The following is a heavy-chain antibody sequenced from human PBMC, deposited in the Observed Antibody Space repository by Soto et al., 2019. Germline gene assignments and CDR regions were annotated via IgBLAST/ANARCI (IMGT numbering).Heavy chain of an antibody. CDR2: IYYSGST. D-gene: IGHD3-10*01. Sequence: SETLSLTCTVSGGSISSYYWGWIRQPPGKGLEWIGYIYYSGSTNYNPSLKSRVTISVDTSKNQFSLKLSSVTAADTAVYYCARVRYYGSGSYPYFDYWGQGTLVTVSS. CDR3: ARVRYYGSGSYPYFDY. J-gene: IGHJ4*02. V-gene: IGHV4-59*01. CDR1: GGSISSYY.